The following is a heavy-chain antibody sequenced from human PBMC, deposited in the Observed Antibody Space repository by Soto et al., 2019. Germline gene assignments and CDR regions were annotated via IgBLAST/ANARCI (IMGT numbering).Heavy chain of an antibody. CDR1: GGTFSSYA. CDR2: IIPIFGTA. CDR3: ASEKRDCSSTSCYDAFDR. V-gene: IGHV1-69*13. J-gene: IGHJ3*02. D-gene: IGHD2-2*01. Sequence: SVKISCKASGGTFSSYAISWVRQAPGQGLEWMGGIIPIFGTANYAQKFQGRVTITADESTSTAYMELSSLRSEDTAVYYCASEKRDCSSTSCYDAFDRWGQGTKVTVSS.